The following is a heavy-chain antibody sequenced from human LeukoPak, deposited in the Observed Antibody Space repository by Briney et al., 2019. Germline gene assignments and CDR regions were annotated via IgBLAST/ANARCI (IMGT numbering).Heavy chain of an antibody. Sequence: PGGSLRLSCAASGFTFDDYGMSWVRQAPGKGLEWVSGINWNGGSTGYADSVKGRFTISRGNAKNSLYLQMNSLRAEDTALYYCASNTRYSKYYFDYWGQGTLVNVSS. CDR3: ASNTRYSKYYFDY. CDR1: GFTFDDYG. V-gene: IGHV3-20*04. D-gene: IGHD6-13*01. CDR2: INWNGGST. J-gene: IGHJ4*02.